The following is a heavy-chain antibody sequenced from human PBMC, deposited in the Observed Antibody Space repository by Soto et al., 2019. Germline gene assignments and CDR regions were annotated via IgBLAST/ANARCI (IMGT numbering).Heavy chain of an antibody. Sequence: TSETLSLTCTVSGGSISSGGYYWSWIRQHPGKGLEWIGSIYYSGSTYYNPSLKSRVTISVDTSKNQFSLKLSSVTAADTAVYYCARHIPPNYYDSSGYNNWFDPWGQGTLVTVSS. D-gene: IGHD3-22*01. CDR1: GGSISSGGYY. J-gene: IGHJ5*02. CDR3: ARHIPPNYYDSSGYNNWFDP. CDR2: IYYSGST. V-gene: IGHV4-39*01.